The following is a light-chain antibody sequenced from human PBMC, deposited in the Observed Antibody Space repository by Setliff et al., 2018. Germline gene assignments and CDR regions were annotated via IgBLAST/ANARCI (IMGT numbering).Light chain of an antibody. CDR1: QSISTY. Sequence: DIQMTQSPSSLSASVGDRVTVTCRASQSISTYLNWYRQKSGEAPYLLISAAFTLQTGVPSRFSGSGSETDFTLTISSLQPEDFATYYCQLSYSFPLTVAGGTKVDIK. CDR2: AAF. CDR3: QLSYSFPLT. V-gene: IGKV1-39*01. J-gene: IGKJ4*01.